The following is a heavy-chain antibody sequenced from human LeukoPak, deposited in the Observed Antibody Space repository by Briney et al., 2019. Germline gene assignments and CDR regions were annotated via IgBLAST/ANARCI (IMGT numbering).Heavy chain of an antibody. Sequence: KSGGSLRLSCTASAFTLGDFYMGWIRQAPGKGLEWIAYISNVGLTTYYAESVKGRFTISRDNAKNSLYLQMNSLRAEDTAVYYCACDFRYLGHDFWGQGTLVTVSS. J-gene: IGHJ4*02. CDR1: AFTLGDFY. V-gene: IGHV3-11*01. CDR3: ACDFRYLGHDF. D-gene: IGHD2-21*02. CDR2: ISNVGLTT.